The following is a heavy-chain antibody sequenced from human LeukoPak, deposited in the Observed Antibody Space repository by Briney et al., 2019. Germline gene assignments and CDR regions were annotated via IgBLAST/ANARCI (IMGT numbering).Heavy chain of an antibody. V-gene: IGHV4-39*01. D-gene: IGHD6-6*01. CDR2: IYYSGST. Sequence: SETLSLTCTVSGDSISSSGDYWGWIRQPPGKGLEWIGNIYYSGSTYYNPSLKSRVTIAVDTSKNQFSLKLTSVTAADTAVYYCARVAARGWFDPWGQGTLVTVSS. CDR3: ARVAARGWFDP. CDR1: GDSISSSGDY. J-gene: IGHJ5*02.